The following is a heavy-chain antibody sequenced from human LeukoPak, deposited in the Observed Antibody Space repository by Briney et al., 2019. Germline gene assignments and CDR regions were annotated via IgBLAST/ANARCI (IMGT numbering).Heavy chain of an antibody. Sequence: ASVKVSCKASGYAFTSYDINWVRQATGQGLEWMGWMNPNSGNTGYAQKFQGRVTITRNTSISTAYMELSSLRSEDTAVYYCARGLYYYDSSGYYQKFDAFDIWGQGTRVTVST. CDR1: GYAFTSYD. CDR2: MNPNSGNT. V-gene: IGHV1-8*03. D-gene: IGHD3-22*01. CDR3: ARGLYYYDSSGYYQKFDAFDI. J-gene: IGHJ3*02.